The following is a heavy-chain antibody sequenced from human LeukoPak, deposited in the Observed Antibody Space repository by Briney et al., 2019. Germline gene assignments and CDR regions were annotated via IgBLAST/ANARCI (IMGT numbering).Heavy chain of an antibody. CDR2: IGGDSGGI. V-gene: IGHV3-23*01. Sequence: GGSLTLSCAASGFSFSNYAMTWVRQAPGKGLEWVSVIGGDSGGIQYADAVKGRFTISRDNSKNTLNLQMNSLTVEDTAVYYCAKYVALVLPGTVAQRAFGIWGQGTMVTVS. J-gene: IGHJ3*02. CDR1: GFSFSNYA. CDR3: AKYVALVLPGTVAQRAFGI. D-gene: IGHD4/OR15-4a*01.